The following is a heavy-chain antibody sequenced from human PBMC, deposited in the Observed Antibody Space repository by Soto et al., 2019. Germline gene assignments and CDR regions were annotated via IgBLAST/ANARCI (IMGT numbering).Heavy chain of an antibody. Sequence: PGGSLRLSCAASGFTLSDHYMDWVRQAPGKGLEWVGRTRDKGNRFTTEYAASVKGRFTISRDDSKSSLYLQMNSLKTEDTAVYYCARGRSSSGSYSDYWGQGTLVTVSS. J-gene: IGHJ4*02. CDR3: ARGRSSSGSYSDY. D-gene: IGHD3-10*01. CDR1: GFTLSDHY. CDR2: TRDKGNRFTT. V-gene: IGHV3-72*01.